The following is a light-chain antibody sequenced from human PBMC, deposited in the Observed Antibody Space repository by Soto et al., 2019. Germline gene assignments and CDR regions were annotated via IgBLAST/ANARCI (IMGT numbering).Light chain of an antibody. Sequence: EIVLTQSPGTLFLSPGERATLSCRASQTVTRNYLAWHQQKPGQTPRLLVYGASSRATGIPDRFSGSGSGTDFTLTISRLEPEDFAVYYCQQHGSSPITFGQGTRLEIK. J-gene: IGKJ5*01. CDR1: QTVTRNY. V-gene: IGKV3-20*01. CDR2: GAS. CDR3: QQHGSSPIT.